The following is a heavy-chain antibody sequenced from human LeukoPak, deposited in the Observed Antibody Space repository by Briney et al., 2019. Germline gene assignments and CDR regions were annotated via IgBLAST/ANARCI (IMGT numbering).Heavy chain of an antibody. J-gene: IGHJ6*02. CDR2: ISSSSTTI. CDR1: GFTFSSYS. V-gene: IGHV3-48*04. D-gene: IGHD6-13*01. Sequence: PGGSLRLSCAASGFTFSSYSMNWVRQAPGKALEWVSYISSSSTTIYYPDFVKGRFTISRDNAKNSLYLQMNSLRAEDTAVYYCARATYSSSWDVWGQGTTVTVSS. CDR3: ARATYSSSWDV.